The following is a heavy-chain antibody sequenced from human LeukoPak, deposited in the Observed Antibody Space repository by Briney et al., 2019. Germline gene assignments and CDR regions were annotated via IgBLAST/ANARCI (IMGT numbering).Heavy chain of an antibody. CDR2: ISGSGGST. V-gene: IGHV3-23*01. CDR3: AKSKRTQAYGDYLETALTFDY. J-gene: IGHJ4*02. Sequence: GGSLRLSCAASGFTFSSYAMSWVRQAPGKGLEWVSAISGSGGSTYYADSVKGRFTISRDNSKNTLYLQMNSLRAEDTAVYYCAKSKRTQAYGDYLETALTFDYWGQGTLVTVSS. CDR1: GFTFSSYA. D-gene: IGHD4-17*01.